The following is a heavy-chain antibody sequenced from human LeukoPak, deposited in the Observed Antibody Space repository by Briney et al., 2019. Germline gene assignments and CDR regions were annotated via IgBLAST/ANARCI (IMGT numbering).Heavy chain of an antibody. CDR1: GDSVRSGPYY. J-gene: IGHJ4*02. CDR3: ARDNWGSLDF. CDR2: GEST. Sequence: SETLSLTCTVSGDSVRSGPYYWSWVRQPPGKGLEWIGYGESTNYNPSLKSRVTISVDTSKSQFSLQLRYLTAADTAVYYCARDNWGSLDFWGRGILVTVSS. D-gene: IGHD7-27*01. V-gene: IGHV4-61*01.